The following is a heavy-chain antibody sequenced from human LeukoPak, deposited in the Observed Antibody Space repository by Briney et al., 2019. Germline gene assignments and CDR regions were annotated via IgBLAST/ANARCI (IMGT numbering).Heavy chain of an antibody. V-gene: IGHV3-30-3*01. Sequence: PGRSLRLSCAASGFTFSSYAMHWVRQAPGKGLEWVAVISYDGSNKYYADSVKGRFTISRDNAKNSLYLQMNSLRAEDTAVYYCARDRRPTTTVTTLFDYWGQGTLVTVSS. CDR3: ARDRRPTTTVTTLFDY. CDR2: ISYDGSNK. CDR1: GFTFSSYA. J-gene: IGHJ4*02. D-gene: IGHD4-17*01.